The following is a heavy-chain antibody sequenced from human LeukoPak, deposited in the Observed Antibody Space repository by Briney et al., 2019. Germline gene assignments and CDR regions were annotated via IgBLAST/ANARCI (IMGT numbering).Heavy chain of an antibody. CDR1: GFTFSSYG. Sequence: GRSLRLSCAASGFTFSSYGMDWVRQAPGKGLEWVAVISYDGSNKYYADSVKGRFTISRDNSKNTLYLQMNSLRAEDTAVYYCAKAQDGLLWFGELLTTDYWGQGTLVTVSS. CDR3: AKAQDGLLWFGELLTTDY. J-gene: IGHJ4*02. D-gene: IGHD3-10*01. CDR2: ISYDGSNK. V-gene: IGHV3-30*18.